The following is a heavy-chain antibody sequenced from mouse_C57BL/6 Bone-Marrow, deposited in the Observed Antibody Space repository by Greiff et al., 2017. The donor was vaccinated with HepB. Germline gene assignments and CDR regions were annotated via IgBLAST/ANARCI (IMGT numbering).Heavy chain of an antibody. CDR1: GYTFTDYY. CDR3: ASPSSGSYWYFDV. Sequence: VQLQQSGPVLVKPGASVKMSCKASGYTFTDYYMNWVKQSHGKSLEWIGVINPYNGGTSYNQKFKGKATLTVDKSSSTAYMELNSLTSEDSAVYSCASPSSGSYWYFDVWGTGTSVTVSS. CDR2: INPYNGGT. J-gene: IGHJ1*03. V-gene: IGHV1-19*01.